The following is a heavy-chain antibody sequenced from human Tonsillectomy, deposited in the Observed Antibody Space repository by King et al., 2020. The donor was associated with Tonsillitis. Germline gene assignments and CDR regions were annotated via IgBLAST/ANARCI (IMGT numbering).Heavy chain of an antibody. Sequence: VQLVESGGGVVQPGRSLRLSCAASGFTFSSYAMHWVRQAPGKGLEWVAVISYDGSNKYYADSVKGRFTISRDNSKNTLYLQMNSLRAEDTAVYYCARDGGGSYYLFYFDYWGQGTLVTVSS. CDR1: GFTFSSYA. CDR2: ISYDGSNK. J-gene: IGHJ4*02. CDR3: ARDGGGSYYLFYFDY. V-gene: IGHV3-30-3*01. D-gene: IGHD1-26*01.